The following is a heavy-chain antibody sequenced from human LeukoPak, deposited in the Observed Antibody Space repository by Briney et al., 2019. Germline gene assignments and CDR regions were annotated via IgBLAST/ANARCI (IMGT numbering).Heavy chain of an antibody. V-gene: IGHV3-30*04. CDR3: ARGNYYGSGSYQPPFGY. Sequence: GRSLRLSCAASGFTFSSYAMHWVRQAPGKGLEWVAVISYDGSNKYYADSVKGRFTISRDNSKNTLYLQMNSLRAEDTAVYYCARGNYYGSGSYQPPFGYWGQGTLVTVSS. D-gene: IGHD3-10*01. J-gene: IGHJ4*02. CDR2: ISYDGSNK. CDR1: GFTFSSYA.